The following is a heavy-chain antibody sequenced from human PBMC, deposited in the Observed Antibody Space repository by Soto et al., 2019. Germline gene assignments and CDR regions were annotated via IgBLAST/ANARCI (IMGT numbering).Heavy chain of an antibody. Sequence: TLSLTCTVSGGSISSGDYYWSWIRQPPGKGLEWLALIYWNDDKRYSPSLKSRLTITKDTSKNQVVLTMTNMDPVDTATYYCAHGRGEYSSSWFDYWGQGTLVTVSS. CDR2: IYWNDDK. J-gene: IGHJ4*02. D-gene: IGHD6-13*01. CDR1: GGSISSGDYY. V-gene: IGHV2-5*01. CDR3: AHGRGEYSSSWFDY.